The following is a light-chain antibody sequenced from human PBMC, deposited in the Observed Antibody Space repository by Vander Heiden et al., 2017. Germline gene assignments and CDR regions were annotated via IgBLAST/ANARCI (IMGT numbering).Light chain of an antibody. CDR2: WAS. Sequence: DIVMTQSPDSLAVSLGVRATITCKSSPSPFFASNIQSRLAWYQQKPGQPPKLLIYWASTRQSGVPDRFSGSGSGTDFTLTISSLQAEDVAVYYCQQYYSSPWTFGQGTKVEIK. J-gene: IGKJ1*01. CDR1: PSPFFASNIQSR. CDR3: QQYYSSPWT. V-gene: IGKV4-1*01.